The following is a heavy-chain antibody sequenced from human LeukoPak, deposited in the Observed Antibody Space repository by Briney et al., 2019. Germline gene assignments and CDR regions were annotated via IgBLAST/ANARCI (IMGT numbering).Heavy chain of an antibody. CDR1: GFTFSDYE. V-gene: IGHV3-48*03. J-gene: IGHJ4*02. CDR3: ATTPINRAGFFDF. CDR2: ISSSGSTI. Sequence: PGGSLRLSCAASGFTFSDYEMNWGRQTPGKGLEWVSYISSSGSTIYYADSVKGRFTISRDNAKNSLNLQMNSLRAEDTAVYYCATTPINRAGFFDFWGQGALVTVSS. D-gene: IGHD2/OR15-2a*01.